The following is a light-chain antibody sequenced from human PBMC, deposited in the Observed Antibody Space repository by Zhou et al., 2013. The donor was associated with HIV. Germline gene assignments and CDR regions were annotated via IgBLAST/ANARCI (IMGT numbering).Light chain of an antibody. Sequence: DIQMTQSPSSLSASIGDRVTITCRASQDIREDLGWYQQKPGKAPKRLIYAASRLQSGVSSRFSGSGFGTDFTLTISSLQPEDFATYYCQQVNSYPRTFGQGTRWKSN. CDR3: QQVNSYPRT. CDR1: QDIRED. CDR2: AAS. J-gene: IGKJ1*01. V-gene: IGKV1-17*01.